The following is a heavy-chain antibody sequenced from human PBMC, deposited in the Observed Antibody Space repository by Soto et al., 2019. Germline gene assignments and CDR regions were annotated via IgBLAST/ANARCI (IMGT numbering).Heavy chain of an antibody. J-gene: IGHJ6*02. Sequence: GESLKISCKGSGYSFTSYWIGWVRQMPGKGLEWMGIIYPGDSDTRYSPSFQGQVTISADKSISTAYLQWSSLKASDTAMYYCARSGYCSSTSCYTGEFHYYYGMDVWGQGTTVTVSS. CDR1: GYSFTSYW. CDR3: ARSGYCSSTSCYTGEFHYYYGMDV. CDR2: IYPGDSDT. D-gene: IGHD2-2*02. V-gene: IGHV5-51*01.